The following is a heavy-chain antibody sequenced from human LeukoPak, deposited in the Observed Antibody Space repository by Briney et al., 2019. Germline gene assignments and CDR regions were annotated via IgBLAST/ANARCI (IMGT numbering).Heavy chain of an antibody. Sequence: GASVKVSCKASGYTFTSYDINWVRQATGQGLEWMGWMNPNSGNTGYAQKFQGRVTMTSDTSVNTAYIELNSLRSEDTAVYYCARGAGGSYLSYWGQGTLVTVSS. D-gene: IGHD1-26*01. CDR2: MNPNSGNT. CDR3: ARGAGGSYLSY. J-gene: IGHJ4*02. V-gene: IGHV1-8*01. CDR1: GYTFTSYD.